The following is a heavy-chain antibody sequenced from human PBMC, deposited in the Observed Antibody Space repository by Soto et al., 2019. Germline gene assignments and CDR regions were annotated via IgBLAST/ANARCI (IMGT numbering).Heavy chain of an antibody. CDR2: IIPIFGTA. V-gene: IGHV1-69*01. J-gene: IGHJ6*02. CDR3: ASCSFILRRYYYGMDV. Sequence: QVQLVQSGAEVKKPGSSVKVSCKASRGTFSSYAISWVRQAPGQGLEWMGGIIPIFGTANYAQKFQGRVTITADESTSTAYMELSSLRSEDTAVYYCASCSFILRRYYYGMDVWGQGTTVTVSS. D-gene: IGHD1-26*01. CDR1: RGTFSSYA.